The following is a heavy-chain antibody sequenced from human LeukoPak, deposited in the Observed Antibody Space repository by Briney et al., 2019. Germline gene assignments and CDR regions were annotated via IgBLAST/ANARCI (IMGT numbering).Heavy chain of an antibody. D-gene: IGHD7-27*01. V-gene: IGHV1-2*06. J-gene: IGHJ2*01. CDR1: GYTFTGYY. CDR3: ARSETGDWWYFDL. CDR2: INPNSGGT. Sequence: ASMKVSCKASGYTFTGYYMHWVRQAPGQGLEWMGRINPNSGGTNYAQKFQGRVTMTRDTSISTAYMELSRLRSDDTAVYYCARSETGDWWYFDLWGRGTLVTVSS.